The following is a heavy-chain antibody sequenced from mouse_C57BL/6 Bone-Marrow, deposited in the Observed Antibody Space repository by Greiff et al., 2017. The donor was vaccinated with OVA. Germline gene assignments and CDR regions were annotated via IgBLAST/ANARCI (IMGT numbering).Heavy chain of an antibody. CDR3: ARGPYYAMDY. CDR1: GYTFTSYG. J-gene: IGHJ4*01. CDR2: IYPRSGNT. Sequence: QVQLQQSGAELARPGASVKLSCKASGYTFTSYGISWVKQRTGQGLEWIGEIYPRSGNTYYNEKFKGKATLTADKSSSTAYMELRSLPSEDSAVYFCARGPYYAMDYWGQGTSVTVSS. V-gene: IGHV1-81*01.